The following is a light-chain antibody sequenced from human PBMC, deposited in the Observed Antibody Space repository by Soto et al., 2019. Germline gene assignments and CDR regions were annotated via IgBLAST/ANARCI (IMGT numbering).Light chain of an antibody. V-gene: IGKV3-11*01. J-gene: IGKJ4*01. CDR3: QQRSNGPLLT. CDR1: QSVSSY. Sequence: EIVLTQSPATLSLSPGERATLSCRASQSVSSYLAWYQQKPGQAPRLLIYDASNRATGIPARFSGSGSGTDFTLTISSLEPEDFAVYYFQQRSNGPLLTFGGGTKVEIK. CDR2: DAS.